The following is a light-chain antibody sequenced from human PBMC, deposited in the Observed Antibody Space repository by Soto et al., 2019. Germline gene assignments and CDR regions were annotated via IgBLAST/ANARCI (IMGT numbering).Light chain of an antibody. CDR3: HQYSNWPPWT. Sequence: EIVMTQSPATLSVSPGERATLSCRASQSLSGNLAWYQQKLGQAPRLLIYRASTRATGVPARFSASGSGTEFTLTISSLQSEDSAVYYCHQYSNWPPWTFGPGTKVDIK. CDR1: QSLSGN. CDR2: RAS. V-gene: IGKV3-15*01. J-gene: IGKJ1*01.